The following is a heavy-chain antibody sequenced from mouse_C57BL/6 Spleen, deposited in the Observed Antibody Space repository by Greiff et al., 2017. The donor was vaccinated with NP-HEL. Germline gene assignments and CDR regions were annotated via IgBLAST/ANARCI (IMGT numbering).Heavy chain of an antibody. CDR2: INPSSGYT. V-gene: IGHV1-7*01. D-gene: IGHD1-1*01. J-gene: IGHJ2*01. CDR1: GYTFTSYW. Sequence: QVQLKQSGAELAKPGASVKLSCKASGYTFTSYWMHWVKQRPGQGLEWIGYINPSSGYTKYNQKFKDKATLTAEKSSSTAYMQLSSLTYEDSAVYYCARRVTTVAFDYWGQGTTLTVSS. CDR3: ARRVTTVAFDY.